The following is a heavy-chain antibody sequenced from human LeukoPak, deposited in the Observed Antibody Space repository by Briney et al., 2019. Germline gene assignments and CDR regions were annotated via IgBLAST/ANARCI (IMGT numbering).Heavy chain of an antibody. CDR3: AGGGSGSYYKSLYNWFDP. CDR2: IYHSGST. V-gene: IGHV4-38-2*02. D-gene: IGHD3-10*01. CDR1: GYSIRSDYY. J-gene: IGHJ5*02. Sequence: ASETLSLTCTVSGYSIRSDYYWGWIRQPPGKGLEWIGSIYHSGSTYYNPSLKSRVTISVDTSKNQFSLKLSSVTAADTAVYYCAGGGSGSYYKSLYNWFDPWGQGTLVTVSS.